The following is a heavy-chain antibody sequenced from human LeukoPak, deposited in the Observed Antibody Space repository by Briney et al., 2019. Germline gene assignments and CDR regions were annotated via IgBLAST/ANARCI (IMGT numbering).Heavy chain of an antibody. CDR1: GGTFSSYA. D-gene: IGHD3-22*01. CDR2: IIPIFGTA. CDR3: AVTQYYDSSGYYSTDY. J-gene: IGHJ4*02. V-gene: IGHV1-69*05. Sequence: SVKVSCKASGGTFSSYAISWVRQAPGQGLEWMGRIIPIFGTANYAQKFQGRVTITTDESTSTAYMELSSLRSEDTAVYYCAVTQYYDSSGYYSTDYWGQGTLVTVSS.